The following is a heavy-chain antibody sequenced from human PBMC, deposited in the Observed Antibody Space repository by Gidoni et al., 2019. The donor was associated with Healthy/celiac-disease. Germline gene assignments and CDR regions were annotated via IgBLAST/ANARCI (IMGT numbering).Heavy chain of an antibody. CDR1: GFTFSSDS. CDR3: ARGPPDWFDP. V-gene: IGHV3-21*01. J-gene: IGHJ5*02. Sequence: EVQLVESGGGLVKPGGSLRRCCEASGFTFSSDSMNWVRQAPGKWLEWVSSISSRSRYISYADSVKGRFTISRDNAKNSLYLQMHSLRAEDTAVYYCARGPPDWFDPWGQGTLVTVSS. CDR2: ISSRSRYI.